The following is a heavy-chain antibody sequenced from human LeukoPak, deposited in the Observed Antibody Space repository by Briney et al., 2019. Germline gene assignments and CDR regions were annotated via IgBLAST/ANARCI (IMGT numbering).Heavy chain of an antibody. CDR1: GYTFTDYY. D-gene: IGHD5-12*01. CDR3: ARCRPYTGCEHNPHFDS. Sequence: ALVKVSCRTSGYTFTDYYIHWVRQAPGQGPEWMGWIDPTTGGPKYAQRFQGRVTMTSDTFISTAYMDLRTLKSADTSVYYCARCRPYTGCEHNPHFDSWGQGTLVTVSS. J-gene: IGHJ4*02. CDR2: IDPTTGGP. V-gene: IGHV1-2*02.